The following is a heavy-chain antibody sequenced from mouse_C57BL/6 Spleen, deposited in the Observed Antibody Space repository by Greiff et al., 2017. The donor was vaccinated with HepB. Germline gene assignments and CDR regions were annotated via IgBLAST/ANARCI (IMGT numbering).Heavy chain of an antibody. CDR2: ISYDGSN. Sequence: EVKLQESGPGLVKPSQSLSLTCSVTGYSITSGYYWNWIRQFPGNKLEWMGYISYDGSNNYNPSLKNRISITRDTSKNQFFLKLNSVTTEDTATYYCARNGGYPLDYWGQGTTLTVSS. J-gene: IGHJ2*01. CDR1: GYSITSGYY. CDR3: ARNGGYPLDY. V-gene: IGHV3-6*01. D-gene: IGHD2-2*01.